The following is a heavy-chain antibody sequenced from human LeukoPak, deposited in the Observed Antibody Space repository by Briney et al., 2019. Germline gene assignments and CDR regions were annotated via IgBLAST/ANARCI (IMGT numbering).Heavy chain of an antibody. V-gene: IGHV3-23*01. J-gene: IGHJ4*02. Sequence: GGSLRLSCLTSGFTFSTNAMSWVRQAPGKGLEWISGISGSGASTYYADSVTGRFTISRDNSRNTLYLQMNSLRGADTAVYYCAKDVGKWESLHFFDYWGQGTLVTVSS. CDR3: AKDVGKWESLHFFDY. D-gene: IGHD1-26*01. CDR2: ISGSGAST. CDR1: GFTFSTNA.